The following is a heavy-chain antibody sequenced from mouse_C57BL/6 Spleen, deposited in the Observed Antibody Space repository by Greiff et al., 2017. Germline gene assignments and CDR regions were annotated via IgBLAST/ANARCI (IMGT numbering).Heavy chain of an antibody. V-gene: IGHV1-42*01. CDR3: ARLGLYSNYLDY. CDR1: GYSFTGYY. Sequence: EVKLVESGPELVKPGASVKISCKASGYSFTGYYMNWVKQSPEKSLEWIGEINPSTGGTTYNQKFKAKATLTVDKSSSTAYMQLKSLTSEDSAVYYCARLGLYSNYLDYWGQGTTLTVSS. J-gene: IGHJ2*01. D-gene: IGHD2-5*01. CDR2: INPSTGGT.